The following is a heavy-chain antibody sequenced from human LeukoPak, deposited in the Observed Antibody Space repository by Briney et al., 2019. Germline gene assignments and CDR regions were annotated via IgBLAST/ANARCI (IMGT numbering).Heavy chain of an antibody. J-gene: IGHJ6*02. V-gene: IGHV3-66*01. CDR3: ARGDFYYGMDV. CDR2: IYSGGST. CDR1: GFSFTNAW. Sequence: GGSLRLSCVASGFSFTNAWMGWVRQAPGKGLEWVSVIYSGGSTYYADSVKGRFTISRDNSKNTLYLQMNSLRAEDTAVYYCARGDFYYGMDVWGQGTTVTVSS.